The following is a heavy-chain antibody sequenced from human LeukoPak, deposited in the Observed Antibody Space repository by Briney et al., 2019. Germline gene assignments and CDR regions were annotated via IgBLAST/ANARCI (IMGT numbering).Heavy chain of an antibody. D-gene: IGHD6-13*01. V-gene: IGHV4-59*11. CDR2: IYDSETT. CDR3: ASRPSGSTWYGVFDY. Sequence: SETLSLTCTVSGASMSSHYWSWIRKPPGKGLEWIGYIYDSETTNYNPSLKSRVTMSVDTSKNQFFLNLSSVTAADTALYYCASRPSGSTWYGVFDYWSRGTLVTVSS. J-gene: IGHJ4*02. CDR1: GASMSSHY.